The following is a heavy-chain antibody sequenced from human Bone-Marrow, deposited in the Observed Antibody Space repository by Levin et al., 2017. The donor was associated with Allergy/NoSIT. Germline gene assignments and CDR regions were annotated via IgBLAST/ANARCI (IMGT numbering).Heavy chain of an antibody. CDR2: IKEDGSEK. CDR1: GFTFSNSS. V-gene: IGHV3-7*01. D-gene: IGHD2-2*01. CDR3: VRDDMGYCSSTTCLHGSLGHFYYYYGLDV. J-gene: IGHJ6*02. Sequence: GESLKISCAASGFTFSNSSMTWVRQAPGKGLEWVANIKEDGSEKYYVDSVKGRFTISRHNTKNSLYLQMNSLRAEDTAVYYCVRDDMGYCSSTTCLHGSLGHFYYYYGLDVWGQGTTVTVSS.